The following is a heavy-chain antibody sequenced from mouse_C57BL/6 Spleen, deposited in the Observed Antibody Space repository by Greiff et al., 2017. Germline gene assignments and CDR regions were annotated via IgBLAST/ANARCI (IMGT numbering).Heavy chain of an antibody. CDR1: GYSITSCYY. CDR2: IRYDGSN. D-gene: IGHD6-2*01. CDR3: ARDLCDFYAMDY. Sequence: EVHLVESGPGLVKPSPSLPLTCSVTGYSITSCYYWNWIRQSPGNKLECMGYIRYDGSNNYNPSLKNRISITRDTSTNQFFLKLNSVTPEDTATYYCARDLCDFYAMDYWGQGTSVTVSS. J-gene: IGHJ4*01. V-gene: IGHV3-6*01.